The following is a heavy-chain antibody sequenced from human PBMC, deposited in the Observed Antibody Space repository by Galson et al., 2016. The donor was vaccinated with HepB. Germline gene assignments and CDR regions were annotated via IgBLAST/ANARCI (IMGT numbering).Heavy chain of an antibody. CDR2: ISLVGRVT. CDR3: GASRGGYLDY. Sequence: SLRLSCAASGFTGFTFSSYWMHWVRQAPGKGLVWVSRISLVGRVTIYGDSVKGRFSTSRDNAKNTLFLQMNSLRPDDTAVYYYGASRGGYLDYWGQGALVTISS. J-gene: IGHJ4*01. CDR1: GFTGFTFSSYW. V-gene: IGHV3-74*01. D-gene: IGHD2-15*01.